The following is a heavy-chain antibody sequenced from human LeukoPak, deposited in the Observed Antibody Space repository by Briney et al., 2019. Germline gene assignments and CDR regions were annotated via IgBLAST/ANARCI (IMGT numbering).Heavy chain of an antibody. Sequence: SETLSLTYTVSGDSISSYYWSWIRQPAGKGLEWIGRVHTNGNTNYNPSLEGRATMSLDTSKNQFSLNLSSVTAADTALYYCARNVGNNWFGPWGQGILVTVSS. CDR3: ARNVGNNWFGP. V-gene: IGHV4-4*07. J-gene: IGHJ5*02. CDR1: GDSISSYY. D-gene: IGHD1-26*01. CDR2: VHTNGNT.